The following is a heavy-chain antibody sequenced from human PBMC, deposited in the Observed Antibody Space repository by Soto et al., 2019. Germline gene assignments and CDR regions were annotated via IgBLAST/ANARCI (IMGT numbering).Heavy chain of an antibody. Sequence: ASVKVACKASGYAFTGYYMHWVRQAPGQGLEWMGWINPNSGGTNYAQKFQGRVTMTRDTSISTAYMELSRLRSDDTAVYYCARDTTGYDILTGYYYYYYGMDVWGQGTAVTVSS. CDR1: GYAFTGYY. CDR2: INPNSGGT. D-gene: IGHD3-9*01. J-gene: IGHJ6*02. CDR3: ARDTTGYDILTGYYYYYYGMDV. V-gene: IGHV1-2*02.